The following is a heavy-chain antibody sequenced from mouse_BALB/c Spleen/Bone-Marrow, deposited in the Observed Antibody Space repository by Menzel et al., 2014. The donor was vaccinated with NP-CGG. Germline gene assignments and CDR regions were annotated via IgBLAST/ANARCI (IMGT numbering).Heavy chain of an antibody. CDR2: ISPGNGDI. CDR3: RRSVGNPFDH. V-gene: IGHV1S53*02. Sequence: VQLQESDAELVKPGASVKISCKASGYTFTDHAIHWVKQKPEQGPEWIGYISPGNGDIKYNEKFKGKATLTADKSSSTAYMQLSGLTSEDSAVYICRRSVGNPFDHWGQGTTLTVSS. J-gene: IGHJ2*01. CDR1: GYTFTDHA. D-gene: IGHD2-1*01.